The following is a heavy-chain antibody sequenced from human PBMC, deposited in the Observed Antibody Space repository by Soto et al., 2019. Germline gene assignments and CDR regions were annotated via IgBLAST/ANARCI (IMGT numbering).Heavy chain of an antibody. V-gene: IGHV1-2*04. CDR2: INPNSGGT. J-gene: IGHJ6*02. Sequence: ASVKVSCKAAGYTFTGYYMHWVRQAPGQGLEWMGWINPNSGGTNYAQKFQGWVTMTRDTSISTAYMELSRLRSDDTAVYYCARDSGTMVRGVNGMDVWGQGTTVTVSS. D-gene: IGHD3-10*01. CDR1: GYTFTGYY. CDR3: ARDSGTMVRGVNGMDV.